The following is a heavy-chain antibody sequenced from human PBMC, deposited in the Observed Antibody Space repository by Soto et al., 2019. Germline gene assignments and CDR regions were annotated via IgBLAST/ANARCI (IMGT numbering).Heavy chain of an antibody. CDR3: AKVRYSSPMGYYYGMDV. Sequence: SGQVSFKASRVSFIKFIVTWVRQAPGLGLEWVGGIIPIFGTANYAQKFQGRVTITADESTSTSYMEVNNLRSEDTAVYYCAKVRYSSPMGYYYGMDVWGQGTTVTVSS. V-gene: IGHV1-69*13. CDR2: IIPIFGTA. D-gene: IGHD6-19*01. J-gene: IGHJ6*02. CDR1: RVSFIKFI.